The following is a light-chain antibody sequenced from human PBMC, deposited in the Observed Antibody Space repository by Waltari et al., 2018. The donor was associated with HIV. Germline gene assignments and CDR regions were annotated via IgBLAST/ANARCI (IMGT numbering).Light chain of an antibody. CDR1: SGPVTSGHY. J-gene: IGLJ2*01. CDR3: LLCERGARPAI. V-gene: IGLV7-46*01. CDR2: DTN. Sequence: QAVVTQEPALTVSPGGTVTLTCGSSSGPVTSGHYPHWFQQKPGQAPRALIYDTNNKHSSTPARFSGARLGGNAALTLSGAQPEDEADYFCLLCERGARPAIFGGGTKLSVL.